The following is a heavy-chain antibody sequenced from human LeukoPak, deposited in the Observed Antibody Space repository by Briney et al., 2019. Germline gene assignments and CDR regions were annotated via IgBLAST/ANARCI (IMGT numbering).Heavy chain of an antibody. CDR2: ISYDGSNK. CDR1: GFTFSSYG. CDR3: ARGPNSNWSGLDF. J-gene: IGHJ4*02. D-gene: IGHD6-6*01. V-gene: IGHV3-30*03. Sequence: GGSLRLSCAASGFTFSSYGMHWVRQAPGKGLEWVAVISYDGSNKYYADSVKGRFTVSRDNAKNTLYLQVNNLRAEDTAVYYCARGPNSNWSGLDFWGQGTLLTVSS.